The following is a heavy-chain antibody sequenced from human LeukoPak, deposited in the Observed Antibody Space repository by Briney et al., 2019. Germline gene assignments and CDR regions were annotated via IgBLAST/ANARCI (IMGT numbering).Heavy chain of an antibody. CDR1: GGSISSYY. CDR3: ARLYYDILTGYYPYYYYYMGV. D-gene: IGHD3-9*01. V-gene: IGHV4-4*09. CDR2: IYTSGST. Sequence: PSETLSLTCTVSGGSISSYYWSWIRQPPGKGLEWIGYIYTSGSTNYNPSLKSRVPISVDTSKNQFSLKLSSVTAADTAVYYWARLYYDILTGYYPYYYYYMGVWGKGTTVTVSS. J-gene: IGHJ6*03.